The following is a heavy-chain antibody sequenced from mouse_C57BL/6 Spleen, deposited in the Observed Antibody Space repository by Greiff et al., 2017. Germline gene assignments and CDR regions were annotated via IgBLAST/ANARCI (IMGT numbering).Heavy chain of an antibody. CDR1: GYTFTDYN. Sequence: VQLKQSGPELVKPGASVKMSCKASGYTFTDYNMHWVKQSHGKSLEWIGYINPNNGGTSYNQKFKGKATLTVNKSSSTAYMELRSLTSEDSAVYYCARDSSGYYYAMDYWGQGTSVTVSS. CDR3: ARDSSGYYYAMDY. J-gene: IGHJ4*01. CDR2: INPNNGGT. V-gene: IGHV1-22*01. D-gene: IGHD3-2*02.